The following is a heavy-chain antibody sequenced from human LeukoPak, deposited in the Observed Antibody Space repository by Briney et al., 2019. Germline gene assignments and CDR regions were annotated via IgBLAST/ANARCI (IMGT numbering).Heavy chain of an antibody. D-gene: IGHD4-17*01. CDR1: GFTFSRYA. J-gene: IGHJ2*01. Sequence: GGSLRLSCAASGFTFSRYAMSWVRQAPGKGLEWVSTISGSGGSTYYADSVRGRFTISRDNSNSTLYLQMNRLRAENTAVYYCRKALDGDYARYFDLWGRGTLVTVSS. V-gene: IGHV3-23*01. CDR2: ISGSGGST. CDR3: RKALDGDYARYFDL.